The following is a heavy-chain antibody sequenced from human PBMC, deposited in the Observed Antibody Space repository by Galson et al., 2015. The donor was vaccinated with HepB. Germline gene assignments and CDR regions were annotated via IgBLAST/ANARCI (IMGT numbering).Heavy chain of an antibody. CDR3: ARLYSDYHSPYYYFGMDA. Sequence: SVKVSCKASGYTFTSYTIHWVRQAPGQRLEWMGWINAGNGNTKYSQKFQGRVSVTRDTSATTAYMDLSSLRSEDTAVYYCARLYSDYHSPYYYFGMDAWGQGTTVTVSS. CDR1: GYTFTSYT. CDR2: INAGNGNT. V-gene: IGHV1-3*01. D-gene: IGHD5-12*01. J-gene: IGHJ6*02.